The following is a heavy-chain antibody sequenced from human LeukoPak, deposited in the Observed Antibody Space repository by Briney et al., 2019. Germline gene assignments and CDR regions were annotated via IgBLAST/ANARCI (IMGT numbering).Heavy chain of an antibody. Sequence: SETLSLTCTVSGGSINSYYWSWIRQPAGKGLEWIGRIYTSGSTNYNPSLKSRVTMEVAKSKNQFSLKLSCVTAADTAVYYCAGYSGSYFDAFDIWGQGTMVTVSS. J-gene: IGHJ3*02. CDR2: IYTSGST. D-gene: IGHD1-26*01. V-gene: IGHV4-4*07. CDR1: GGSINSYY. CDR3: AGYSGSYFDAFDI.